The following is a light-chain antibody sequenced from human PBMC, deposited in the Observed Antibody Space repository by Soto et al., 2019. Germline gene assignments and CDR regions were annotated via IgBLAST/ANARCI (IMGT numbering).Light chain of an antibody. CDR1: SSDIGSYNY. CDR3: SSYTSSSTLGV. V-gene: IGLV2-14*01. Sequence: QSALTQPASVSGSPGQSITISCTGTSSDIGSYNYVSWYQQHPGKAPKLMIYEVSNRPSGVSNRFSGSKSGNTASLTISGLQAEDEADYYCSSYTSSSTLGVFGTGTKATVL. J-gene: IGLJ1*01. CDR2: EVS.